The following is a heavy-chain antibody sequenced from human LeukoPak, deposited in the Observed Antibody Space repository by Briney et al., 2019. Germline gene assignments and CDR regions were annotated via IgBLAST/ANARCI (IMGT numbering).Heavy chain of an antibody. V-gene: IGHV1-69*13. CDR3: ARGTYSYGYSEAFDI. Sequence: SVKVSCKAYRGTFSSYAISWVRQAPGQGLESIGGIIPIFGTANYAQKFQGRVTITADGSTSTAYMELSSLRSEDTAVYYCARGTYSYGYSEAFDIWGQGTMVTVSS. D-gene: IGHD5-18*01. CDR2: IIPIFGTA. J-gene: IGHJ3*02. CDR1: RGTFSSYA.